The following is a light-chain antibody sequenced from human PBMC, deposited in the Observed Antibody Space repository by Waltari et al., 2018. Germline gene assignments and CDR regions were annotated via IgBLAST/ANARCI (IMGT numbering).Light chain of an antibody. Sequence: QSVLTQPPSVSGAPGQRVTISCTGSSSNIGAGYDVHWYQQFPGTAPNLLIYGNSNRPSGVPDRFSGSKSGTSASLDITGLQAEDEADYYCQSYDSSLSGSGVFGGGTKLTVL. V-gene: IGLV1-40*01. CDR2: GNS. J-gene: IGLJ3*02. CDR3: QSYDSSLSGSGV. CDR1: SSNIGAGYD.